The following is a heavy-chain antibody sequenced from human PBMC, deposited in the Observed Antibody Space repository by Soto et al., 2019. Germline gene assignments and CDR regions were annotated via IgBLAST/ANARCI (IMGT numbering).Heavy chain of an antibody. CDR3: TREAGWQRMVPYD. Sequence: QVQLVQSGTEVKKSGASVNVSCKAFGYTFTSYGFSWVRQVPGQGLEWLGWISAFNGDTQYAQTMKGRLTVTTDTSTATVHMGLRSLTPADTAVYYCTREAGWQRMVPYDWGQGTLVTVS. V-gene: IGHV1-18*04. J-gene: IGHJ4*02. CDR1: GYTFTSYG. D-gene: IGHD6-25*01. CDR2: ISAFNGDT.